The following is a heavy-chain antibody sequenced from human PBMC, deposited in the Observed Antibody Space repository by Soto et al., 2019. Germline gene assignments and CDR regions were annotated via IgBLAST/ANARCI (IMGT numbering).Heavy chain of an antibody. Sequence: SETLSLTXTVSGGSISSGGYYWSWIRQHPGKGLEWIGYIYYSGSTYYNPSLKSRVTISVDTSKNQFSLKLSSVTAADTAVYYCAREGGSSSYFDYWGQGTLVTVSS. D-gene: IGHD6-6*01. V-gene: IGHV4-31*02. J-gene: IGHJ4*02. CDR1: GGSISSGGYY. CDR3: AREGGSSSYFDY. CDR2: IYYSGST.